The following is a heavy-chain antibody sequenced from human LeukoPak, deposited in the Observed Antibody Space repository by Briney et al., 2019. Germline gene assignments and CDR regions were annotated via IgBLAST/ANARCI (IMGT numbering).Heavy chain of an antibody. CDR3: ARAPPPSDSSGYHLGYYFDY. D-gene: IGHD3-22*01. V-gene: IGHV3-30-3*01. CDR2: ISYDGSNK. CDR1: GFTFSSYP. J-gene: IGHJ4*02. Sequence: GGSLRLSCAASGFTFSSYPMHWVRQAPGKGLEWVAVISYDGSNKYYADSVKGRFTISRDNSKNTLYLQMNSLRAEDTAVFYCARAPPPSDSSGYHLGYYFDYWGQGTLVTVSS.